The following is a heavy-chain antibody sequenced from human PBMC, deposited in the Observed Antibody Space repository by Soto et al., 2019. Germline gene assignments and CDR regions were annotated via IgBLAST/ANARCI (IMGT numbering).Heavy chain of an antibody. CDR1: GYSFTSYW. Sequence: PGESLKISCKGSGYSFTSYWIGWVRQMPGKGLEWMGIIYPGDSDTRYSPSFQGQVTISADKSISTAYLQWCSLKASDTAMYYCARSITGTRGRYYYCYGMDVWGQGTTVTVSS. CDR2: IYPGDSDT. D-gene: IGHD1-7*01. CDR3: ARSITGTRGRYYYCYGMDV. V-gene: IGHV5-51*01. J-gene: IGHJ6*02.